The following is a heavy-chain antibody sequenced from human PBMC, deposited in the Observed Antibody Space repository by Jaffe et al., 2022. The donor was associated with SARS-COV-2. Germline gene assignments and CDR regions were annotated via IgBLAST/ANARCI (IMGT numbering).Heavy chain of an antibody. CDR3: ARGNHVTKYDF. J-gene: IGHJ4*02. D-gene: IGHD4-17*01. Sequence: EVQLVQSGAEVKKPGESLRISCKGSGYSFTTYWISWVRQMPGKGLEWMGRIDPSDSYANYSPSFQGHVTISADKSINTAYLQWSSLKASDTATYYCARGNHVTKYDFWGQGTLVTVSS. CDR1: GYSFTTYW. CDR2: IDPSDSYA. V-gene: IGHV5-10-1*03.